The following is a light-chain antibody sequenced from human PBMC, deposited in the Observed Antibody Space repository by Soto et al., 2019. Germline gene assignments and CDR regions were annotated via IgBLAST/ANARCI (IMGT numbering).Light chain of an antibody. CDR1: QGITSY. V-gene: IGKV1-9*01. CDR2: SAS. Sequence: IQLTQSPSSLSASVGDRVTITCRASQGITSYLAWYQQRPGKAPRLLIYSASTLQSGVPSRFSGSGSGTEFTLTISSLQSEDFAVYYCQHYNNWPLTFGGGTKVDIK. CDR3: QHYNNWPLT. J-gene: IGKJ4*01.